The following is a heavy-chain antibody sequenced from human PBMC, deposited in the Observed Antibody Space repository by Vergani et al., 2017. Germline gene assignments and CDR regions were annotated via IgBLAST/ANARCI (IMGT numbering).Heavy chain of an antibody. V-gene: IGHV3-21*01. CDR3: ARDWGSGWYWFEP. D-gene: IGHD6-19*01. Sequence: EVQLVESGGGLVKPGGSLRLSCAASGFPFSSYSMNWVRQAPGKGLEWVSSISSSSSYIYYADSVKGRFTISRDNAKNSLYRQMNGLRAEDPAVYYCARDWGSGWYWFEPWGQGTLVTGSS. J-gene: IGHJ5*02. CDR1: GFPFSSYS. CDR2: ISSSSSYI.